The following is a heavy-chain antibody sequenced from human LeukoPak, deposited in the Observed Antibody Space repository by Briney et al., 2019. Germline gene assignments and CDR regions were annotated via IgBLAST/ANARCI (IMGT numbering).Heavy chain of an antibody. J-gene: IGHJ3*02. Sequence: GGSLRLSCAASGFTFSSYTMNWVRQAPGKGLEWVSSISSSGSYIYYADSVKGRFTLSRDNAKNSLYLQMNSLRAEDTAVYYCARKIAVAGCDAFDIWGQGTMVTVSS. V-gene: IGHV3-21*01. CDR1: GFTFSSYT. CDR2: ISSSGSYI. D-gene: IGHD6-19*01. CDR3: ARKIAVAGCDAFDI.